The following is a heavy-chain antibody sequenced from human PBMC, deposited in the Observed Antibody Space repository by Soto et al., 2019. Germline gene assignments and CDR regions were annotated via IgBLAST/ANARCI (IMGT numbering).Heavy chain of an antibody. Sequence: ASVKVSCKASGYTFTRYYIHWVRQAPGQGLEWMGIINPRGGSTTYAQKFQGRVTLTSDTSTSTAYMELSRLRSEDTAVYYCARDGAGHMDDLTAYWGQGTLVTVSS. D-gene: IGHD2-21*01. J-gene: IGHJ4*02. V-gene: IGHV1-46*01. CDR1: GYTFTRYY. CDR3: ARDGAGHMDDLTAY. CDR2: INPRGGST.